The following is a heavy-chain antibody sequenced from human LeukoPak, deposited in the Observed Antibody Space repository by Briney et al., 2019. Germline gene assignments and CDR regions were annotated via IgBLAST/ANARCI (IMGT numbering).Heavy chain of an antibody. CDR1: GSSLSELS. Sequence: GASVKVSCTVSGSSLSELSLYWVRQAPGKGLELMGGFDVIDGETFYAQRFQGRVTMTEDSSTDTAYMELSSLRSDDTAFYYCAAGRPYSLLDYWGQGTLLTVSS. CDR3: AAGRPYSLLDY. V-gene: IGHV1-24*01. D-gene: IGHD5-18*01. J-gene: IGHJ4*02. CDR2: FDVIDGET.